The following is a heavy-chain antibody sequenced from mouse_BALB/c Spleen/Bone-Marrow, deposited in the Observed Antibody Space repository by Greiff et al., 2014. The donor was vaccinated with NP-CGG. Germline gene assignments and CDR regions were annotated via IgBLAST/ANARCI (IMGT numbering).Heavy chain of an antibody. Sequence: EVQLQESGGGLVKPGGSLKLSCAASGFTFSGYAMSWVRQTPEKRLEWVASISSGGSTFYPDSVKGRFTISRDNARNILYLQMSSLRSEDTAMYYCARRKTTILITFYWYFDVWGAGTTVTVSS. D-gene: IGHD2-5*01. V-gene: IGHV5-6-5*01. CDR1: GFTFSGYA. CDR3: ARRKTTILITFYWYFDV. CDR2: ISSGGST. J-gene: IGHJ1*01.